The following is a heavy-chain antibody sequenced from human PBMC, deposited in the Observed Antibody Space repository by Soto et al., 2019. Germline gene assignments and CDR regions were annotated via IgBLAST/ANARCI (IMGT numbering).Heavy chain of an antibody. CDR2: INPNSGGT. CDR1: GYTFTGSY. J-gene: IGHJ4*02. V-gene: IGHV1-2*04. CDR3: ARGHLPTYDILTGISYYFDY. D-gene: IGHD3-9*01. Sequence: ASVKVSCKASGYTFTGSYMHWVRQAPGQGLEWMGWINPNSGGTNYAQKFQGWVTMTRDTSISTAYMELSRLRSDDTAVYYCARGHLPTYDILTGISYYFDYWGQGSLVTVSS.